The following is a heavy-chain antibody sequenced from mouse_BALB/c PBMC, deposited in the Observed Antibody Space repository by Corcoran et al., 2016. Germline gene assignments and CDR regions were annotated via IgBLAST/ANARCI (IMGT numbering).Heavy chain of an antibody. CDR3: ARRGVTTASWFAY. Sequence: EVQLQQSGPELVKPGASVKMSCKASGYTFTDYYMDWVKQSHGESFEWIGRVNPYNGGTSYNQKFKGKATLTVDKSSITAYMELNSLTSEDSAVYYCARRGVTTASWFAYWGQGTLVTVSA. J-gene: IGHJ3*01. D-gene: IGHD1-2*01. V-gene: IGHV1-19*01. CDR2: VNPYNGGT. CDR1: GYTFTDYY.